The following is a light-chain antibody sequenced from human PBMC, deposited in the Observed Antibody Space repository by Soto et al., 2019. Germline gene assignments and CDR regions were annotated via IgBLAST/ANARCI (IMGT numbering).Light chain of an antibody. CDR1: SSDVGGYNY. J-gene: IGLJ2*01. Sequence: QSALTQPASVSGSPGQSITISCTGTSSDVGGYNYVSWYQQHPGKAPKLMIYEVSNRPSGVSNRFSGSKSGNTASLTISGLQAEDEADYYCSSYTSSSTGFGGGTKVTVL. V-gene: IGLV2-14*01. CDR2: EVS. CDR3: SSYTSSSTG.